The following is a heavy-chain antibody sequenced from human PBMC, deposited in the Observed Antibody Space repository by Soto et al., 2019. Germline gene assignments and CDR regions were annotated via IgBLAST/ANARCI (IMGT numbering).Heavy chain of an antibody. CDR2: IYYSGST. CDR1: GGSISSSSYY. V-gene: IGHV4-39*01. CDR3: ARMWQLVENSHFDY. J-gene: IGHJ4*02. D-gene: IGHD6-6*01. Sequence: QLQLQESGPGLVKPSETLSLTCTVSGGSISSSSYYWGWIRQPPGKGLEWIGSIYYSGSTYYNPSLKSRVTISVDTSKNQFSLKLSSVTAADTAVYYCARMWQLVENSHFDYWGQGTLVTVSS.